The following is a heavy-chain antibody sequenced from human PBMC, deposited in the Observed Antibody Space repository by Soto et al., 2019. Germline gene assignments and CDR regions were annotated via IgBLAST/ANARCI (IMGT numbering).Heavy chain of an antibody. CDR1: GGSVNNKTYY. CDR2: VYYSGTT. CDR3: ARHWAARSPYYYYGMDV. D-gene: IGHD6-6*01. V-gene: IGHV4-61*01. Sequence: SETLSLTCSVSGGSVNNKTYYWSWIRQPPGKRLEWIGYVYYSGTTNYNPSLKSRVTISVDTSKNQFSLKLSSVTAADTAVYYCARHWAARSPYYYYGMDVWGQGTTVTVSS. J-gene: IGHJ6*02.